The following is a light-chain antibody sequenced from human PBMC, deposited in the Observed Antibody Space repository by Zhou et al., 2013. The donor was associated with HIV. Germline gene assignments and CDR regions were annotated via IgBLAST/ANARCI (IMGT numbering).Light chain of an antibody. V-gene: IGKV1D-16*01. CDR1: QFINSW. J-gene: IGKJ2*01. CDR3: QQYHVYPRT. CDR2: GAS. Sequence: DIQMTQSPSSLSASVGDTVTITCRASQFINSWLAWYQHKPGAAPRPLIFGASSLQREVPSRFSGSGSGTNFTLTISVLQPEDFATYYCQQYHVYPRTFGQGTTLEI.